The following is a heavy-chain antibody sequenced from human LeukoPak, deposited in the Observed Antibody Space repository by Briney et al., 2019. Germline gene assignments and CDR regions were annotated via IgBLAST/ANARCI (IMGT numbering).Heavy chain of an antibody. CDR2: ISGSGGST. D-gene: IGHD4-4*01. V-gene: IGHV3-23*01. CDR1: GFTVSSNY. Sequence: PGGSLRLSCAASGFTVSSNYMSWVRQAPGKGLEWVSAISGSGGSTYYADSVKGRFTISRDNSKNTLYLQMNSLRAEDTAVYYCAKDRWDSNYAIDYWGQGTLVTVSS. J-gene: IGHJ4*02. CDR3: AKDRWDSNYAIDY.